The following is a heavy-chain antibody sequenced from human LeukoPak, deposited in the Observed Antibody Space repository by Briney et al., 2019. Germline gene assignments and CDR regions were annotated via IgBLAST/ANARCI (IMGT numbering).Heavy chain of an antibody. CDR1: GFTFSDYY. D-gene: IGHD2-2*01. Sequence: GGSLRLSCAASGFTFSDYYMSWIRQAPGKGLEWVSYISSSGSTIYYADSVKGRFTISRDNAKNSLYLQMNSLRAEDTAVYYCARGRTVVPAATFDPWGQGTLVTVSS. J-gene: IGHJ5*02. V-gene: IGHV3-11*04. CDR2: ISSSGSTI. CDR3: ARGRTVVPAATFDP.